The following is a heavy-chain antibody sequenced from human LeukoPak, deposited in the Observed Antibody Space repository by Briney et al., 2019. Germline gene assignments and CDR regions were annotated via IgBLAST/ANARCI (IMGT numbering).Heavy chain of an antibody. CDR2: TYYRSKWNN. J-gene: IGHJ4*02. CDR3: ARDLCSGGSCYWRFDY. D-gene: IGHD2-15*01. V-gene: IGHV6-1*01. CDR1: GDTVSSNIAA. Sequence: SQTLSLTCAISGDTVSSNIAAWNWIRQSPSRGLEWLGRTYYRSKWNNDYAVCVKSRIRIHADTSKNQFSLQLHSVTPEDTAVYYCARDLCSGGSCYWRFDYWGQGTLVTVPS.